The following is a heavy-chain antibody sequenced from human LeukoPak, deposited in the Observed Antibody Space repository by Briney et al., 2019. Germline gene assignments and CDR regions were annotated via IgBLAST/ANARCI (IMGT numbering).Heavy chain of an antibody. Sequence: GGSLRLSCATSGFIFTHYAFHWVCQAPGTGLEWVALIGVDGTMKYYAESVRGRFTISRDNSRNTLYLQMNSLRVEDTAVYYCVVVVVPAAVWHFDLWGRGTLVTVSS. D-gene: IGHD2-2*01. CDR3: VVVVVPAAVWHFDL. CDR2: IGVDGTMK. J-gene: IGHJ2*01. CDR1: GFIFTHYA. V-gene: IGHV3-30*02.